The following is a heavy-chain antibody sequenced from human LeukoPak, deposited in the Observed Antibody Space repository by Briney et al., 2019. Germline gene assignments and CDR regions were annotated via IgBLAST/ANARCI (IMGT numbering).Heavy chain of an antibody. D-gene: IGHD3-9*01. CDR1: GFTFSSYA. Sequence: GGSLRLSCAASGFTFSSYAMSWVRQAPGKGLEWVSAISGSGGSTSYAQKFQGRVTMTRDTSTSTVYMELSSLRSEDTAVYYCAAEYYDILTGFDYWGQGTLVTVSS. CDR2: ISGSGGST. J-gene: IGHJ4*02. CDR3: AAEYYDILTGFDY. V-gene: IGHV3-23*01.